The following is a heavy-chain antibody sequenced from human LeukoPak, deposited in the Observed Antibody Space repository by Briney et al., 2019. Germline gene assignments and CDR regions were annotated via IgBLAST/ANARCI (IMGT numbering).Heavy chain of an antibody. CDR1: GYSISSGYY. J-gene: IGHJ3*02. D-gene: IGHD5-24*01. CDR3: ARERWLQFGDAFDI. Sequence: SETLSLTCTVSGYSISSGYYWGWIRQPPGKGLEWIGSIYHSGSTYYNPSLKSRVTISVDTSKTQFSLKLNSVTAADTAVYYCARERWLQFGDAFDIWGQGTMVTVSS. CDR2: IYHSGST. V-gene: IGHV4-38-2*02.